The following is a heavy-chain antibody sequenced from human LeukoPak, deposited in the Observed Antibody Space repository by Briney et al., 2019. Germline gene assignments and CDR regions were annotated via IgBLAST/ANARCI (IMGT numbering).Heavy chain of an antibody. CDR2: INPDSGFT. CDR3: APTAEAYTSWWKV. CDR1: GYKFTDDY. J-gene: IGHJ4*02. V-gene: IGHV1-2*02. Sequence: GSVKVSCKASGYKFTDDYMHWVRQAPGQGLEFMGWINPDSGFTNYAQKFKGRVTMTRDTSISTAYLEVRSLTSDDTAVYYCAPTAEAYTSWWKVWGQGTLVTVSS. D-gene: IGHD3-16*01.